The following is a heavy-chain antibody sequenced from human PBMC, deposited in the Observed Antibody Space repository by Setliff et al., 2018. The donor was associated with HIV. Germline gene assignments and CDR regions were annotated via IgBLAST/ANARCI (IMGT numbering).Heavy chain of an antibody. J-gene: IGHJ4*02. D-gene: IGHD4-17*01. CDR2: IFYTGST. CDR1: GGSISSSSYY. V-gene: IGHV4-39*01. CDR3: TRRDVTTGMDS. Sequence: SETLSLTCTVSGGSISSSSYYWDWIRQPPGKRLEWVGSIFYTGSTNYRPSLESRVIVSLDTSKNQFSLKLSSVTAADTAVYYCTRRDVTTGMDSWGPGILVTVSS.